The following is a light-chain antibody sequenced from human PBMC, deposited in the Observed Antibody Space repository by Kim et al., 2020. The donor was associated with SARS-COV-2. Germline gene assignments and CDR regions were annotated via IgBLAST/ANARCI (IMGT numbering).Light chain of an antibody. J-gene: IGLJ3*02. Sequence: ELTQPPSASGTPGQRVTISCSGSSSNIGINYVYWYQQLPGTAPKLLIYRNNQRPSGVPDRFSGSKSGTSASLAISGLRSEDEADYYCAAWDDSLSGWVFGGGTPLTDL. CDR2: RNN. CDR3: AAWDDSLSGWV. CDR1: SSNIGINY. V-gene: IGLV1-47*01.